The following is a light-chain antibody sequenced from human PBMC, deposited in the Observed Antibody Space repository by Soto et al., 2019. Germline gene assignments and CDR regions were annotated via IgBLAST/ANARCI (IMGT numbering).Light chain of an antibody. V-gene: IGKV3-20*01. J-gene: IGKJ5*01. Sequence: ENVLTQSPATLSVSLGEGAPLSCRASQSVSNNLAWYQQKPGQAPRLIIYGASTRATGIPARFSGSWSGTEFTLTISRLEPEDVALYYCQQYGSSPITFGQGTRLEI. CDR1: QSVSNN. CDR2: GAS. CDR3: QQYGSSPIT.